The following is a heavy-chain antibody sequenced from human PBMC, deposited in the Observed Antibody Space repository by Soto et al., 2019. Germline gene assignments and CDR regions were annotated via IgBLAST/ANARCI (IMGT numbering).Heavy chain of an antibody. CDR1: GGYISSGGYY. J-gene: IGHJ6*03. CDR3: ARALSESYYYYYMDV. Sequence: SETLSLTCTVSGGYISSGGYYWSWIRKHPGKGLEWIGYIYYSGSTYYNPSLKSRVTISVDTSKNQFSLKLSSVTAADTAVYYCARALSESYYYYYMDVWGKGTTVTVSS. CDR2: IYYSGST. V-gene: IGHV4-31*03.